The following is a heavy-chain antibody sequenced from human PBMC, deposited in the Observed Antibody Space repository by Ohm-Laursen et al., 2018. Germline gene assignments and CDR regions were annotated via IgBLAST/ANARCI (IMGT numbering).Heavy chain of an antibody. CDR1: GYTFTGYY. D-gene: IGHD2-15*01. J-gene: IGHJ4*02. Sequence: ATVKISCKAPGYTFTGYYLHWVRQAPGQGLEWMGWINPNSGGTNYAQKFQGRVTMTRDTSISTAYMELSRLRSDDTAVYYCARGPRYCSGGSCYYFDYWGQGTLVTVSS. V-gene: IGHV1-2*02. CDR2: INPNSGGT. CDR3: ARGPRYCSGGSCYYFDY.